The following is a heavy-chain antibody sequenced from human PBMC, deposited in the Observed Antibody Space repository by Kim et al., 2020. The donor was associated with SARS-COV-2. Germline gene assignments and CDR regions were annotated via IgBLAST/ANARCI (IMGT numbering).Heavy chain of an antibody. CDR1: GGSFSGYY. CDR2: INHSGST. J-gene: IGHJ4*02. CDR3: ARGGGYSYGALDY. V-gene: IGHV4-34*01. Sequence: SETLSLTCAVYGGSFSGYYWSWIRQPPGKGLEWMGEINHSGSTNYNPSLKSRVTISVDTSKNQFSLKLSSVTAADTAVYYCARGGGYSYGALDYWGQGTL. D-gene: IGHD5-18*01.